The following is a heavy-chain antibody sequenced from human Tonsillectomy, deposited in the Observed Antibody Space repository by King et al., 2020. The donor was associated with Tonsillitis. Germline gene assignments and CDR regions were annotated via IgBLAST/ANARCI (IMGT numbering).Heavy chain of an antibody. CDR3: AKDSGGSSNYYYGMDV. J-gene: IGHJ6*02. D-gene: IGHD2-15*01. CDR2: ISYDGSNK. CDR1: GFTFSSYG. V-gene: IGHV3-30*18. Sequence: VQLVESGGGVVQPGRSLRLSCAASGFTFSSYGMHWVRQAPGKGLEWVAVISYDGSNKYYADSVKGRFTISRDNSKNTLYLQMNSLRAEETAVYYCAKDSGGSSNYYYGMDVWGQGTTVTVSS.